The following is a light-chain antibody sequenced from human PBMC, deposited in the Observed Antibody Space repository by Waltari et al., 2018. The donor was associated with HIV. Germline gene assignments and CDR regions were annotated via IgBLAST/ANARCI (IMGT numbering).Light chain of an antibody. CDR3: QQYYSTPPIT. J-gene: IGKJ3*01. CDR1: QSVLYSSNNKNY. Sequence: DIVMTQSPDSLAVSLGERANINCKSSQSVLYSSNNKNYLAWYQQKPGQPPKLLIYWASTRESGVPDRFSGSGSGTDFTLTISSLQAEDVAVYYCQQYYSTPPITFGPGTKVEIK. V-gene: IGKV4-1*01. CDR2: WAS.